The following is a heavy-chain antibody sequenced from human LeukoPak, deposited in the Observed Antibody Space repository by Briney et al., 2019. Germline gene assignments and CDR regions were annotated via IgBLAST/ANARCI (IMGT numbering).Heavy chain of an antibody. CDR1: GFTFSSYG. V-gene: IGHV3-30*18. CDR2: ISFDGKTK. J-gene: IGHJ4*02. D-gene: IGHD2-2*01. Sequence: PGRSLRLSCAASGFTFSSYGMHWVRQAPGTGLEWVAVISFDGKTKYYTDSVKGRFTISRDNSKNTLYLQMNSLRAEDTAVYYCAKEMSSSNIDHCGQGTLVTVSS. CDR3: AKEMSSSNIDH.